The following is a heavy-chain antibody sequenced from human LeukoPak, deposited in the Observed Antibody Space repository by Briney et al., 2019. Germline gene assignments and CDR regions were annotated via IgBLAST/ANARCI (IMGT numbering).Heavy chain of an antibody. D-gene: IGHD1-14*01. V-gene: IGHV3-49*04. J-gene: IGHJ5*02. CDR3: TGGVEPFDP. Sequence: GGSLRLSCTASGFTFGDYAMSWVRQAPGKGLEWVGFIRSKAYGGTTEYAASVKGRFTISRDDSKSIAYLQMNSLKTEDTAVYYCTGGVEPFDPWGQGTLVTVSS. CDR1: GFTFGDYA. CDR2: IRSKAYGGTT.